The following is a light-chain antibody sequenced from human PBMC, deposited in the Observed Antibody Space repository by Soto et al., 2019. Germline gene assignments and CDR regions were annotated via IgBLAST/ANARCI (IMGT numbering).Light chain of an antibody. Sequence: DIGLTQSPGTLSLSPGERATLSCRASQSLTTNYLAWYQQKPGQAPRLLIYDASSRATGIPDRFSGSGSGTDFTLTIARLEPEDFAVFYCQQGVTFGGGTKVEIK. J-gene: IGKJ4*01. V-gene: IGKV3-20*01. CDR2: DAS. CDR3: QQGVT. CDR1: QSLTTNY.